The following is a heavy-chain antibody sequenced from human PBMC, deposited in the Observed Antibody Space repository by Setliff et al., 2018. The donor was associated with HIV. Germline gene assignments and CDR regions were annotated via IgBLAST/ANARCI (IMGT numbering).Heavy chain of an antibody. V-gene: IGHV4-4*09. Sequence: SETLSLTCTVSGGSISTSYWNWIRQPPGKGLEWIAYIYISGTTNYNPSLTSRVTISLDTSRNPFSLKLGSVTAADTAMYYCAREHCSGGSCNGFDIWGQGTMVTVSS. J-gene: IGHJ3*02. CDR3: AREHCSGGSCNGFDI. CDR1: GGSISTSY. CDR2: IYISGTT. D-gene: IGHD2-15*01.